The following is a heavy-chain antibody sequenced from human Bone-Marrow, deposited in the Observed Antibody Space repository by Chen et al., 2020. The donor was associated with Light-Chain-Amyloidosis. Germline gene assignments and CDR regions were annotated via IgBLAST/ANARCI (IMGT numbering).Heavy chain of an antibody. CDR2: VYYTGTT. D-gene: IGHD4-17*01. V-gene: IGHV4-39*07. Sequence: QLQLQESGPGQVKALETLSLTCIVSGDSINSRNHCWGWIRQPPGKGLEWIGSVYYTGTTYYNPSLKSRVTMSIDMSKNQFTLQLTSVTAADTAFYCCARDVTRDYGEGYRGWFDPWGQGTQVIVST. J-gene: IGHJ5*02. CDR1: GDSINSRNHC. CDR3: ARDVTRDYGEGYRGWFDP.